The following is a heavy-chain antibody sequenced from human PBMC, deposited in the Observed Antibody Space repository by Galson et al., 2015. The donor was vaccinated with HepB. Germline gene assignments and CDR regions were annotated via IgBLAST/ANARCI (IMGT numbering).Heavy chain of an antibody. D-gene: IGHD3-16*02. V-gene: IGHV1-2*02. CDR2: INPNSGGT. CDR1: GYTFTGYY. CDR3: ARVLYLHSYARGAWFDP. Sequence: SVKVSCKASGYTFTGYYMHWVRQAPGQGLEWMGWINPNSGGTNYAQKFQGRVTMTRDTSISTAYMELSRLRSDDTAVYYCARVLYLHSYARGAWFDPWGQGTLVTVSS. J-gene: IGHJ5*02.